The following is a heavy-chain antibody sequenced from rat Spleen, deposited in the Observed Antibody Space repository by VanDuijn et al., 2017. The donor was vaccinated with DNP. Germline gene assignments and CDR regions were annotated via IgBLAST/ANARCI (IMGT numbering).Heavy chain of an antibody. J-gene: IGHJ2*01. CDR2: ISYDGSTT. V-gene: IGHV5-7*01. CDR1: GFTFSDYN. D-gene: IGHD4-6*01. Sequence: EVQLVESGGGLVQPGRSLKLSCAASGFTFSDYNMAWVRQAPKKGLEWAATISYDGSTTYYRDSVKGRFTISRDNAKSTLYLQMDSLRSEDTATYYCARLHLDWGQGVMVTVSS. CDR3: ARLHLD.